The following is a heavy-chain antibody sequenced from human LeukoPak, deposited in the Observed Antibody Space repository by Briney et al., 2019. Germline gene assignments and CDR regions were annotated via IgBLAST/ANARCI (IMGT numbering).Heavy chain of an antibody. V-gene: IGHV4-31*03. J-gene: IGHJ4*02. CDR1: GGSITTGGYY. D-gene: IGHD2/OR15-2a*01. CDR2: VHKSGTT. Sequence: SETLSLTCSFSGGSITTGGYYWTRIRQDPGKGLEWIGYVHKSGTTSSNPSLQSRLFLSIDTSQNQFSLKLTSMTAADTAVYYCARGSNSDWQFDHWGQGTLVTVSS. CDR3: ARGSNSDWQFDH.